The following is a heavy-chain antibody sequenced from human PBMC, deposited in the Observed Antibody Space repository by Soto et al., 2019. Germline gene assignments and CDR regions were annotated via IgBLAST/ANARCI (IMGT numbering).Heavy chain of an antibody. CDR1: GGSISSGGYS. CDR2: IYHSGST. D-gene: IGHD3-10*01. V-gene: IGHV4-30-2*01. CDR3: GRGVVRGVTTGYWFDP. J-gene: IGHJ5*02. Sequence: PSETLSLTCAVSGGSISSGGYSWSWIRQPPGKGLEWIGYIYHSGSTYYNPSLKSRVTISVDRSKNQFSLKLSSVTAADTAVYYCGRGVVRGVTTGYWFDPWGQGTLVTVSS.